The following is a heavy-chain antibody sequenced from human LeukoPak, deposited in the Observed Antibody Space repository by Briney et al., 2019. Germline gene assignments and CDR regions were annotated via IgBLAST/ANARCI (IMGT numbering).Heavy chain of an antibody. CDR2: IYHRGTT. Sequence: SETLSLTCTVSGYTISSGYYWGWIRQPPGKGLEWIAGIYHRGTTYYNPSLKSRVTISVDTSKDQVSLKLSSVTAADTAVYYCARPGQWYYYGSGEFQHWGQGTLVTVSS. V-gene: IGHV4-38-2*02. CDR3: ARPGQWYYYGSGEFQH. J-gene: IGHJ1*01. D-gene: IGHD3-10*01. CDR1: GYTISSGYY.